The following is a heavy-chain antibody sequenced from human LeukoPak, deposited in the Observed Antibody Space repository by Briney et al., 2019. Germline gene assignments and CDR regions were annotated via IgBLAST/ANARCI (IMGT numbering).Heavy chain of an antibody. Sequence: GGSLRLSCAASGFTFSSYSMDWVRQAPGKGLEWVSSISSSSSYIYYADSVKGRFTISRDNAKNSLYLQMNSLRAEDTAVYYCASMNDYGDHDYWGQGTRVTVSS. J-gene: IGHJ4*02. CDR1: GFTFSSYS. CDR3: ASMNDYGDHDY. CDR2: ISSSSSYI. V-gene: IGHV3-21*01. D-gene: IGHD4-17*01.